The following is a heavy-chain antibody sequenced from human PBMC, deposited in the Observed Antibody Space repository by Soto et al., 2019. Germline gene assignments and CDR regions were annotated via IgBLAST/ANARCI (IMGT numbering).Heavy chain of an antibody. CDR2: IKSKTDGGTT. CDR1: GFTFSNAW. CDR3: TTDLSGYSSSSSNWFDP. V-gene: IGHV3-15*01. D-gene: IGHD6-6*01. J-gene: IGHJ5*02. Sequence: PGGSLRLSCAASGFTFSNAWMSWVRQAPGKGLEWVGRIKSKTDGGTTDYAAPVKGRFTISRDDSKNTLYLQMNSLKTEDTAVYYCTTDLSGYSSSSSNWFDPWGQGTLVTVSS.